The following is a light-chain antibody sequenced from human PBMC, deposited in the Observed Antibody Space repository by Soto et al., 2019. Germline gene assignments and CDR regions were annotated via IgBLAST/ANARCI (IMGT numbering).Light chain of an antibody. CDR2: DAS. CDR1: QSLSSSY. Sequence: EIVLTHSPATLSLSPCERATLSFGASQSLSSSYLAWYQQKPGLAPRLLIYDASSRATGIPDRFSGGGSGTDFTLTISRLEPEDFAVYYCQQYGSSPLTFGGGTKVDIK. CDR3: QQYGSSPLT. J-gene: IGKJ4*01. V-gene: IGKV3D-20*01.